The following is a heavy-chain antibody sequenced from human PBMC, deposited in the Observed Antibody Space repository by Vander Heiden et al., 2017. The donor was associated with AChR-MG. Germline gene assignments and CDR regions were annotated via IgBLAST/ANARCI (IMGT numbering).Heavy chain of an antibody. Sequence: QVQLVQSGAEVKKPGSSVKVSCKASGGTFSSYAISWVRQAPGQGLEWMGRIIPILGIANYAQKFQGRVTITADKSTSTAYMELSSLRSEDTAVYYCARAYYYDSSGYMGADYWGQGTLVTVSS. CDR2: IIPILGIA. CDR1: GGTFSSYA. J-gene: IGHJ4*02. D-gene: IGHD3-22*01. CDR3: ARAYYYDSSGYMGADY. V-gene: IGHV1-69*04.